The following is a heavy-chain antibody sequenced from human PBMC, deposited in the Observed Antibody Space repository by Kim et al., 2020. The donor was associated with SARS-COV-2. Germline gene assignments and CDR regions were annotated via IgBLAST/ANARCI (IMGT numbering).Heavy chain of an antibody. CDR1: GGSISSSSYY. CDR2: IYYSGST. CDR3: ARRDSSDNHFDY. V-gene: IGHV4-39*01. Sequence: ETLSLICTVSGGSISSSSYYWGWIRQPPGKGLEWIGSIYYSGSTYYNPSLKSRVTISVDTSKNQFSLKLSSVTAADTAVYYCARRDSSDNHFDYWGQG. J-gene: IGHJ4*02. D-gene: IGHD3-22*01.